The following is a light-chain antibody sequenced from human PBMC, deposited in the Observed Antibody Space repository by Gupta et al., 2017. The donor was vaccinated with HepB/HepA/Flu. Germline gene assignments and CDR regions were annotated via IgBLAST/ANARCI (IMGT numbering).Light chain of an antibody. CDR2: DVT. J-gene: IGLJ1*01. CDR3: CSYAGTYIHYV. CDR1: SSDVGGYIY. Sequence: QSALTQPRSVSGSPGQSVTISCTGTSSDVGGYIYVSWYQHHPGKAPKLFIYDVTKRPSGVPDRFSGSKSGNTASLTISGLQAEDDADYYCCSYAGTYIHYVFGTGTKVTVL. V-gene: IGLV2-11*01.